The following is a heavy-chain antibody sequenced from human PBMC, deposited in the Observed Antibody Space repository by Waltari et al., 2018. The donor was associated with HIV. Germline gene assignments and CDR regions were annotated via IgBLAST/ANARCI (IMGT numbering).Heavy chain of an antibody. D-gene: IGHD6-19*01. CDR3: ARGPGRWGSGWSFDY. J-gene: IGHJ4*02. Sequence: QVQLVQSGAEVKKPGASVKVSCKASGYTFTSFGISWVRKAPGQGLEWMGWIRGYNGNTNYAQDFQGRVTVTPDTPTSTAYMELRSLRSDDTAVYYCARGPGRWGSGWSFDYWGQGALVTVSS. CDR2: IRGYNGNT. CDR1: GYTFTSFG. V-gene: IGHV1-18*01.